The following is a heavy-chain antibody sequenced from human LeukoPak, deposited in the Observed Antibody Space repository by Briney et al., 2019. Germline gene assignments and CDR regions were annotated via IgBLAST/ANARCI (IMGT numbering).Heavy chain of an antibody. CDR1: GGSFSGYY. D-gene: IGHD6-13*01. CDR2: INHSGST. J-gene: IGHJ4*02. Sequence: SETLSLTCAVYGGSFSGYYWSWIRQPPGKGLEWIGEINHSGSTNYNPSLKSRVTISVDTSKNQFSLKLSSVTAADTAVYYCARSPLGHSSSWYGAATPYYFDYWGQGTLVTVSS. CDR3: ARSPLGHSSSWYGAATPYYFDY. V-gene: IGHV4-34*01.